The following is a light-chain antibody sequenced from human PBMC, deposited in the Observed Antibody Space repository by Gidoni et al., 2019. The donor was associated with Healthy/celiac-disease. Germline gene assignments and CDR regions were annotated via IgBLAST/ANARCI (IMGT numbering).Light chain of an antibody. J-gene: IGKJ1*01. Sequence: VSTQAPGTLSLSPGERASLSCRASQSVSSSYLAWYQQKPRQAPRNLINGASSRATGIPDRFSGSGSGTDFTLTTSRLEPEDFAVYYCQQYGSSPRTFGQGTKVEIK. CDR2: GAS. V-gene: IGKV3-20*01. CDR1: QSVSSSY. CDR3: QQYGSSPRT.